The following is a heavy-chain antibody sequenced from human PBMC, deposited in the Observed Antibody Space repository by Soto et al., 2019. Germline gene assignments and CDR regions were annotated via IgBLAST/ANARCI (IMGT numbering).Heavy chain of an antibody. V-gene: IGHV3-23*01. CDR1: GFTFSSYA. CDR3: AKDLGYCSGGSCSGSADV. Sequence: GGLRLSCAASGFTFSSYAMSWVRQAPGKGLEWVSAISGSGGSTYYADSVKGRFTISRDNSKNTLYLQMNSLRAEDTAVYYCAKDLGYCSGGSCSGSADVWGQGTTVTVSS. J-gene: IGHJ6*02. D-gene: IGHD2-15*01. CDR2: ISGSGGST.